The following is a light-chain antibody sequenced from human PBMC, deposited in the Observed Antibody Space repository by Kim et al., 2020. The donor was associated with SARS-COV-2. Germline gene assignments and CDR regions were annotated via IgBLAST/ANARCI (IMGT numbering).Light chain of an antibody. J-gene: IGKJ4*01. Sequence: LSPGERATHSCRASQSVGSYLSWYQQKPGQAPRLLIYDASNRATGIPARFSGSGSGTDFTLTISSLEPEDFAVYYCQQSDNWPLTFGGGTKVDIK. CDR3: QQSDNWPLT. V-gene: IGKV3-11*01. CDR2: DAS. CDR1: QSVGSY.